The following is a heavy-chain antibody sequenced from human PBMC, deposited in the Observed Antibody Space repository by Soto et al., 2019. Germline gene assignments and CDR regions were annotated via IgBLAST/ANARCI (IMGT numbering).Heavy chain of an antibody. CDR3: AKVMVRGVDSFAFDI. J-gene: IGHJ3*02. V-gene: IGHV3-30*18. D-gene: IGHD3-10*01. CDR1: GFTFSHYG. CDR2: ISSDGSNK. Sequence: ESVGGVVQPGRSLGLSCAASGFTFSHYGMHWVRQAPGKGLEWLAVISSDGSNKYYADSVKGRFTISRDNSNNTLYLQMNRLRAEDTAVYYCAKVMVRGVDSFAFDIWGQGTVVTVSS.